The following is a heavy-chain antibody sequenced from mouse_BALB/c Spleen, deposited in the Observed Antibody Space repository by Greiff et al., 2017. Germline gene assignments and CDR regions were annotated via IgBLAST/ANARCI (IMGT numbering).Heavy chain of an antibody. Sequence: VKLQESGAELARPGASVKLSCKASGYTFTSYWMQWVKQRPGQGLEWIGAIYPGDGDTRYTQKFKGKATLTADKSSSTAYMQLSSLASEDSAVYYCARSVDYALYAMDNWGQGTSVTVSS. CDR2: IYPGDGDT. V-gene: IGHV1-87*01. J-gene: IGHJ4*01. CDR3: ARSVDYALYAMDN. CDR1: GYTFTSYW. D-gene: IGHD2-4*01.